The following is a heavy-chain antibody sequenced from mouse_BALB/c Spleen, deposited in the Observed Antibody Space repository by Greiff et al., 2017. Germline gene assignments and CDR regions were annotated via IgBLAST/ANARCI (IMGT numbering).Heavy chain of an antibody. V-gene: IGHV3-2*02. D-gene: IGHD2-4*01. CDR2: ISYSGST. CDR3: ARLDDYSWFAY. Sequence: EVQLQQSGPGLVKPSQSLSLTCTVTGYSITSDYAWNWIRQFPGNKLEWMGYISYSGSTSYNPSLKSRISITRDTSKNQFFLQLNSVTTEDTATYYCARLDDYSWFAYWGQGTLVTVSA. CDR1: GYSITSDYA. J-gene: IGHJ3*01.